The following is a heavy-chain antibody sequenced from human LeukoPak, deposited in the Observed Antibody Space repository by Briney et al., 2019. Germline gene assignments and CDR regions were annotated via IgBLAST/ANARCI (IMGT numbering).Heavy chain of an antibody. CDR2: ISSGSSYI. CDR1: GFIFSTYS. V-gene: IGHV3-21*01. CDR3: ARREVGATLGD. Sequence: PGGSLRLSCAASGFIFSTYSMDWVRQAPGKGVEWVSSISSGSSYIYYADSVKGRFTISRDNAKNSLYLQMNSLRAEDTAVYYCARREVGATLGDWGQGTLVTVSS. D-gene: IGHD1-26*01. J-gene: IGHJ4*02.